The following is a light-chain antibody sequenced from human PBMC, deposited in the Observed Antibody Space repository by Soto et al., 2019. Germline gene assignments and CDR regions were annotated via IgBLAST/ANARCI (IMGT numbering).Light chain of an antibody. Sequence: QSVLTQPPSASGSPGQSVTISCTGTSSDVGGYNYVSWYQQHAGKGPKLMIYEVTKRPSGVPDRFSGSKSGTSASLAITGLQAEDEADYYCQSYDSSLSGVVFGGGTKLTVL. CDR1: SSDVGGYNY. CDR3: QSYDSSLSGVV. CDR2: EVT. J-gene: IGLJ3*02. V-gene: IGLV2-8*01.